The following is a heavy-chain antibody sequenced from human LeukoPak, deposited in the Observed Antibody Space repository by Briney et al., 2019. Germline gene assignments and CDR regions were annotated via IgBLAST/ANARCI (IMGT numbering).Heavy chain of an antibody. Sequence: GGSLRLSCAASGFTFSSYAMSWVRHAPGKGLEWVSAISGSGGSTYYADSVKGRFTISRDNSKNTLYLQMNSLRAEDTAVYYCAKFPVGLYSDILTGYYQNDYWGQGTLVTVSS. D-gene: IGHD3-9*01. CDR3: AKFPVGLYSDILTGYYQNDY. CDR2: ISGSGGST. V-gene: IGHV3-23*01. CDR1: GFTFSSYA. J-gene: IGHJ4*02.